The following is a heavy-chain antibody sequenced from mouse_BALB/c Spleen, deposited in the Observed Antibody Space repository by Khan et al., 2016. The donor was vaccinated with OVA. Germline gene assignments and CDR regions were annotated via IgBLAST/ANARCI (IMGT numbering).Heavy chain of an antibody. V-gene: IGHV2-6-4*01. J-gene: IGHJ3*01. CDR1: GFSLSRYS. D-gene: IGHD2-4*01. Sequence: QVQLKESGPGLVAPSQSLSITCTVSGFSLSRYSVHWVRQPPGKGLEWLGMKWGGGSTDYNSALKSRLSISKDNSKSQVFLKLNSLQTDDKAMYYCARNVYYDYDGFAYWGRGTLVTVSA. CDR3: ARNVYYDYDGFAY. CDR2: KWGGGST.